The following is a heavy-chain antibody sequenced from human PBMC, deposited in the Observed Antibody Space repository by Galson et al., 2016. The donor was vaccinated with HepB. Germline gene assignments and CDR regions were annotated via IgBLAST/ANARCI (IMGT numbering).Heavy chain of an antibody. Sequence: SVKVSCKASGSTFTRYYIHWVRQAPGQGLEWMGVINPSGGSTKDTQKFQGRVTMTRDTSTPTVYMGLSSLRSEDTAVYFCARGGYYGSSGSLGYWGQGTLVTVSS. CDR3: ARGGYYGSSGSLGY. CDR1: GSTFTRYY. J-gene: IGHJ4*02. CDR2: INPSGGST. D-gene: IGHD3-22*01. V-gene: IGHV1-46*01.